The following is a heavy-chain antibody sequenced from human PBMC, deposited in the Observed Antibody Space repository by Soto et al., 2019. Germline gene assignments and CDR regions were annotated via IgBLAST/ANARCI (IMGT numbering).Heavy chain of an antibody. J-gene: IGHJ4*02. CDR1: GFIFSTHA. V-gene: IGHV3-23*01. CDR3: WRQKLKSSTWYGSLDS. Sequence: LRLSCVASGFIFSTHAMTWVRQAPGEGLEWVSVITAGSGNTYHAESVKDRFTVSRDNSKNTLLLQMDSLRVEDTGLYYCWRQKLKSSTWYGSLDSWGQGTLVTVSS. CDR2: ITAGSGNT. D-gene: IGHD6-13*01.